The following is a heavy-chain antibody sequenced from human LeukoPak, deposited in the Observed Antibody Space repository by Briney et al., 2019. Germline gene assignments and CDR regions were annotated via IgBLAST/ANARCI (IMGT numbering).Heavy chain of an antibody. Sequence: GASVKVSCKASGYTFTGYYMHWVRQATGQGREWMGWINPNSGGTNYAQKFQGRVTMTRDTSISTAYMELSRLRSDDTAVYYCARDWYYYDSSGYYYGHDAFDIWGQGTMVTVSS. CDR3: ARDWYYYDSSGYYYGHDAFDI. V-gene: IGHV1-2*02. CDR1: GYTFTGYY. CDR2: INPNSGGT. J-gene: IGHJ3*02. D-gene: IGHD3-22*01.